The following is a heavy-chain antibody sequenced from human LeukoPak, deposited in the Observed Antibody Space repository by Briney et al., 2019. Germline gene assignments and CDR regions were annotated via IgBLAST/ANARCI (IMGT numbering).Heavy chain of an antibody. CDR2: IFPSSVEI. CDR3: ARSAVYSYYDFWSGYQHNWFDP. V-gene: IGHV3-23*01. D-gene: IGHD3-3*01. Sequence: PGGSLRLSCAASGFTFSDFPMIWVRQAPGKGLEWVSTIFPSSVEIHYADSVKGRFTISRDNSRSTLSLQMDSLRAEDTAVYYCARSAVYSYYDFWSGYQHNWFDPWGQGTLVTVSS. J-gene: IGHJ5*02. CDR1: GFTFSDFP.